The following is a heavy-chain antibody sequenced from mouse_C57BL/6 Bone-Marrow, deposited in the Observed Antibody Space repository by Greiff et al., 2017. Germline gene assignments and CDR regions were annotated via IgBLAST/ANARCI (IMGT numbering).Heavy chain of an antibody. D-gene: IGHD1-1*01. Sequence: DVHLVESGGDLVKPGGSLKLSCAASGFTFSSYGMSWVRQTPDKRLEWVATISSGGSYTYYPDSVKGRFTISRDNAKNTLYLQMSSLKSEDTAMYYCARHNYYGSSDYWGQGTTLTVSS. J-gene: IGHJ2*01. CDR2: ISSGGSYT. CDR1: GFTFSSYG. CDR3: ARHNYYGSSDY. V-gene: IGHV5-6*01.